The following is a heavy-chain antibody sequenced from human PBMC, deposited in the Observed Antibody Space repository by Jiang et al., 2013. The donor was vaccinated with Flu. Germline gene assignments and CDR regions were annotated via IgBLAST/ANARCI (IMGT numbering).Heavy chain of an antibody. CDR2: IYPGDSET. CDR1: GYNFVTFW. Sequence: EVKKPGESLKISCKGSGYNFVTFWIGWVRQMPGKGLEWVAFIYPGDSETRYGPSFQGRVTISADKSVSSAYLQWNSLKASDTANYYCARALIGVAGHGPPDYWGQGTLVTVSS. J-gene: IGHJ4*02. D-gene: IGHD6-19*01. CDR3: ARALIGVAGHGPPDY. V-gene: IGHV5-51*01.